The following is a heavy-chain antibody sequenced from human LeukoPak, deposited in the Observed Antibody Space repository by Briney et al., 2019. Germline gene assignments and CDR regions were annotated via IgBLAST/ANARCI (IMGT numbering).Heavy chain of an antibody. CDR1: GFTFSSYA. V-gene: IGHV3-30-3*01. D-gene: IGHD2-2*01. CDR2: ISYDGSNK. J-gene: IGHJ3*02. Sequence: PGGSLRLSCAASGFTFSSYAMHWVRQAPGKGLEWVAVISYDGSNKYYADSVKGRFTISRDNSKNTLYLQMNSLRAEDTAVYYCARGEWGYCSSTSCPVPDAFDIWGQGKMVTVSS. CDR3: ARGEWGYCSSTSCPVPDAFDI.